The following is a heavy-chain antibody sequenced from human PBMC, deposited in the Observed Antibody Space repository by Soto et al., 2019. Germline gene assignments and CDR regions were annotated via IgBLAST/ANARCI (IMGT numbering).Heavy chain of an antibody. D-gene: IGHD3-10*01. CDR1: GGSISSSSYY. CDR3: ATLWFGESPY. CDR2: IYYSGST. Sequence: QLQLQESGPGLVKPSETLSLTCTVSGGSISSSSYYWGWIRQPPGKGLEWIGSIYYSGSTYYNPSLKRRVTISVDTSKNQFSLKLNSVTAADTAVYYCATLWFGESPYWGQGTLVTVSS. J-gene: IGHJ4*02. V-gene: IGHV4-39*01.